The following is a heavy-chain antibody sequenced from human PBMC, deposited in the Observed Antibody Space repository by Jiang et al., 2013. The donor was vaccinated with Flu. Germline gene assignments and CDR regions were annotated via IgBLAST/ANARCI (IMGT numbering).Heavy chain of an antibody. CDR2: IYSGGST. CDR1: GFTVSSNY. D-gene: IGHD1-26*01. J-gene: IGHJ6*02. V-gene: IGHV3-66*01. CDR3: ARELGDDSEWEPLSGMDV. Sequence: GGSLRLSCAASGFTVSSNYMSWVRQAPGKGLEWVSVIYSGGSTYYADSVKGRFTISRDNSKNTLYLQMNSLRAEDTAVYYCARELGDDSEWEPLSGMDVWGQGTTVTVSS.